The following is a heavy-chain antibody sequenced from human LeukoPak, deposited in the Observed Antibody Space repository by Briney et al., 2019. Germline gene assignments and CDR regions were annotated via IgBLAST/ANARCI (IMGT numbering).Heavy chain of an antibody. D-gene: IGHD6-13*01. V-gene: IGHV3-21*01. CDR1: GFTFSSYS. CDR3: ARDSVFGIAAAGFDY. Sequence: GGSLRLSCAASGFTFSSYSMNWVRQAPGKGLEWVSSISSSSSYIYYADSVKGRFTISRDNAKNSLYLQVNSLRAEDTAVYYCARDSVFGIAAAGFDYWGQGTLVTVSS. J-gene: IGHJ4*02. CDR2: ISSSSSYI.